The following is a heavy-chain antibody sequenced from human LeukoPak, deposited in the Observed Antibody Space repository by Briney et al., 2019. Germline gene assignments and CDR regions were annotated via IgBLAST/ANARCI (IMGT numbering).Heavy chain of an antibody. CDR2: IYSGGST. D-gene: IGHD6-13*01. CDR1: GFTVSSNY. CDR3: AKKRIAAAGTNIDY. Sequence: GGSLRLSCAASGFTVSSNYMSWVRQAPGKGLEWVSVIYSGGSTYYADSVKGRFTISRDNSKNTLYLQMNSLRAEDTAVYYRAKKRIAAAGTNIDYWGQGTLVTVSS. J-gene: IGHJ4*02. V-gene: IGHV3-53*01.